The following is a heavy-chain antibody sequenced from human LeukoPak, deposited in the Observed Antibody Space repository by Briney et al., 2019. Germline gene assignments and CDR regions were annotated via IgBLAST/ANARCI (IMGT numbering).Heavy chain of an antibody. V-gene: IGHV4-61*02. CDR2: IYTSGST. CDR3: ASGTRGINYYDTSGLAYFFEY. D-gene: IGHD3-22*01. J-gene: IGHJ4*02. Sequence: PSQTLSLTCNVSGGSISRGTYYWTWIRQPAGKGLEWIGRIYTSGSTNYNPSLKSRVTISVDTSTNQFSLKLRSVTAADTAVYYCASGTRGINYYDTSGLAYFFEYWGQGTQVTVSS. CDR1: GGSISRGTYY.